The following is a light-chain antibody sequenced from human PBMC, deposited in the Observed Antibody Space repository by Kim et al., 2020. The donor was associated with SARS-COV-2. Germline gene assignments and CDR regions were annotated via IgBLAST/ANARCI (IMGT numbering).Light chain of an antibody. V-gene: IGKV3-15*01. CDR2: GAS. Sequence: EIVMTQSPATLSLSPGERATLSCRASQSVNSNLAWYYQQPGQAPRRLIFGASSSATAIPANFSGSGSGTEFTPPTSSLLYEDFVVVYYCQYNNRPPRTFGQGTKVDIK. CDR3: CQYNNRPPRT. J-gene: IGKJ1*01. CDR1: QSVNSN.